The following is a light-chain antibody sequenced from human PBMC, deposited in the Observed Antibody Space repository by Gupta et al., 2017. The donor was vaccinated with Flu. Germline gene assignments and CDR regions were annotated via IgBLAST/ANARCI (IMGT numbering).Light chain of an antibody. V-gene: IGLV2-14*01. Sequence: SINNSGNGTSSDVGGDNYVSWYQQHTGEAPKLMIYEVSNRPSGVSNRFSGSKAGNTASLTXSXLQAEDXADYYCSSYTSSSTLVFGGGTKLTVL. J-gene: IGLJ2*01. CDR3: SSYTSSSTLV. CDR2: EVS. CDR1: SSDVGGDNY.